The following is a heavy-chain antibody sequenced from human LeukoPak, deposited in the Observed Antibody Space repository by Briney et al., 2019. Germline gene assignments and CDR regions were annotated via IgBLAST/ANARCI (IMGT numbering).Heavy chain of an antibody. D-gene: IGHD1-1*01. CDR3: ARVGTTLFDP. CDR1: GVSISSGSYY. Sequence: SETLSLTCTVSGVSISSGSYYWSWIRQPAGKGLEWIGRIYTSGSTNYNPSLKSRVTISVDTSKNQFSLKLSSVTAADTAVYYCARVGTTLFDPWGQGTLVTVSS. CDR2: IYTSGST. J-gene: IGHJ5*02. V-gene: IGHV4-61*02.